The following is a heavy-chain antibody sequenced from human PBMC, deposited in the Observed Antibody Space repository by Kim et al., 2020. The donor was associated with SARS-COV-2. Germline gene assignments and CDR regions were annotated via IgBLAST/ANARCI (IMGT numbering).Heavy chain of an antibody. CDR2: ISYTGST. CDR3: ARCEGSTWY. D-gene: IGHD6-13*01. Sequence: SETLSLTCTLSGGSIGSKYWTWIRQAPGKGLEWIGHISYTGSTNYNPSLQSRVTMSVDTSKNEFSLKLSSVTAADTAVDYCARCEGSTWY. J-gene: IGHJ2*01. V-gene: IGHV4-59*01. CDR1: GGSIGSKY.